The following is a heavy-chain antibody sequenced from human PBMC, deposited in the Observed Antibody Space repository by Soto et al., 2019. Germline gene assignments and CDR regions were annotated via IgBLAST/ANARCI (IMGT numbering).Heavy chain of an antibody. J-gene: IGHJ6*02. D-gene: IGHD1-26*01. Sequence: PVVSHRHSWTAAEGTIIAHASRRIRQAPGKGLEWVSAISGSGGTTYFADSVKGRFTISRDNSKNTLYLQMNSPRAEDTALYYCAKSCSEYSGDVLG. V-gene: IGHV3-23*01. CDR3: AKSCSEYSGDV. CDR2: ISGSGGTT. CDR1: EGTIIAHA.